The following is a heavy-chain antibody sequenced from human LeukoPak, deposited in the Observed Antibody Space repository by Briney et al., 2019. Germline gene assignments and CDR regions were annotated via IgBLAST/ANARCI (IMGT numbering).Heavy chain of an antibody. D-gene: IGHD3-22*01. V-gene: IGHV3-48*04. CDR3: ARPNYYDSSGYEPSGYYYYMDV. J-gene: IGHJ6*03. Sequence: GGSLRLSCAASGFTFSSYSMNWVRQAPGKGLEWVSYISSSSSTIYYADSVKGRFTISRDNAKNSLYLQMNSLRAEDTAVYYCARPNYYDSSGYEPSGYYYYMDVWGKGTTVTISS. CDR2: ISSSSSTI. CDR1: GFTFSSYS.